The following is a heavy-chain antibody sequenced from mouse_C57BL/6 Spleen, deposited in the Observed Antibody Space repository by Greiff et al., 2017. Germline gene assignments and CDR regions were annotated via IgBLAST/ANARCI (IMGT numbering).Heavy chain of an antibody. CDR2: ISYDGSN. CDR3: ARAELTPVDY. D-gene: IGHD1-1*01. V-gene: IGHV3-6*01. J-gene: IGHJ2*01. CDR1: GYSITSGYY. Sequence: EVKLVESGPGLVKPSQSLSLTCSVTGYSITSGYYWNWIRQFPGNKLEWMGYISYDGSNNYNPSLKNRISITRDTSKNQFFLKLNSVTTEDTATYYCARAELTPVDYWGQGTTLTVSS.